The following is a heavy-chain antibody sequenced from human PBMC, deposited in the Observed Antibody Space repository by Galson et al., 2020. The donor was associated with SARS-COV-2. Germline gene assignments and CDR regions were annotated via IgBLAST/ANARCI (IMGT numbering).Heavy chain of an antibody. V-gene: IGHV3-33*01. CDR1: GFTFSRFG. D-gene: IGHD2-21*02. J-gene: IGHJ4*02. CDR3: ARAFCGGDCYWGPLDY. CDR2: IWSDGSSK. Sequence: TGGSLRLSCAASGFTFSRFGMHWVRQAPGKGLEWVAVIWSDGSSKYYADSVKGRFTISRDNSKNTLYLQMNSLRAEDTAVYYCARAFCGGDCYWGPLDYWGQGTLVTVSS.